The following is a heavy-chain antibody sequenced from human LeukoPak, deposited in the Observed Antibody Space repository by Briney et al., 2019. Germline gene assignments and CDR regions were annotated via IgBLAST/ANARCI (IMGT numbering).Heavy chain of an antibody. CDR2: ISGSGGST. J-gene: IGHJ4*02. CDR3: ARVQGGGYRTADY. V-gene: IGHV3-23*01. CDR1: GFTFSSYG. Sequence: GGSLRLSCAASGFTFSSYGMSWVRQAPGKGLEWVSAISGSGGSTYYADSVKGRFTISRDNSKNTLFLQMNSRRGEDTAMYYCARVQGGGYRTADYWGQGTLVTVSS. D-gene: IGHD6-19*01.